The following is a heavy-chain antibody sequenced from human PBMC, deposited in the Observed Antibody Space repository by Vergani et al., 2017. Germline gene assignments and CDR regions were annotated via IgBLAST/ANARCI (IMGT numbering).Heavy chain of an antibody. J-gene: IGHJ6*02. D-gene: IGHD2-21*02. CDR3: ATPQTGTAGGMEV. Sequence: EVQLVQSGAEVKKPGATMKISCKVSGYTFTDHYMHWVKQAPGKGLEWMGLVDPEDGETIYAGKFKGRVTIAADTSTDTAHLELSRLTSEDTAVYYCATPQTGTAGGMEVWGQGTTVSVSS. V-gene: IGHV1-69-2*01. CDR1: GYTFTDHY. CDR2: VDPEDGET.